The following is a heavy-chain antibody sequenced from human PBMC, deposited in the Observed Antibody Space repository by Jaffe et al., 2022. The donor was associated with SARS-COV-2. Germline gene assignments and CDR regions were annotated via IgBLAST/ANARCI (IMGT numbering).Heavy chain of an antibody. V-gene: IGHV3-7*03. D-gene: IGHD6-19*01. CDR2: IKQDGSEK. J-gene: IGHJ6*02. Sequence: EVQLVESGGGLVQPGGSLRLSCAASGFTFSSYWMSWVRQAPGKGLEWVANIKQDGSEKYYVDSVKGRFTISRDNAKNSLYLQMNSLRAEDTAVYYCARDLRYSSGWSGMDVWGQGTTVTVSS. CDR3: ARDLRYSSGWSGMDV. CDR1: GFTFSSYW.